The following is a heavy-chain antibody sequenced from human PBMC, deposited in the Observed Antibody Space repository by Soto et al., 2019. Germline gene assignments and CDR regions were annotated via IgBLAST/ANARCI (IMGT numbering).Heavy chain of an antibody. Sequence: SETLSLTCTVSGGSVSSGSYYWTWIRQPPGKGLEWIGFIYHTGTTYYNPSLKSRVTISVDRSKNQFSLKLNSVTAADTAVYYRARGVNYYDSSGSSWFDPWGQGALVTAPQ. V-gene: IGHV4-30-2*01. J-gene: IGHJ5*02. CDR2: IYHTGTT. CDR1: GGSVSSGSYY. D-gene: IGHD3-22*01. CDR3: ARGVNYYDSSGSSWFDP.